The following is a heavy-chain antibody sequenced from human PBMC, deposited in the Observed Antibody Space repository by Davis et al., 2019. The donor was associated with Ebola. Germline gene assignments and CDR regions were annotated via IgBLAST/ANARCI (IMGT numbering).Heavy chain of an antibody. CDR3: ARGLWEWLVFDY. CDR1: GFTFSSYW. Sequence: PGGSLRLSCAASGFTFSSYWMHWVRQAPGKGLVWVSRINTDGSSTSYADSVKGRFTISRDNAKNTLYLQMNSLRAVDTAVYYCARGLWEWLVFDYWGQGTLVTVSS. J-gene: IGHJ4*02. V-gene: IGHV3-74*01. D-gene: IGHD6-19*01. CDR2: INTDGSST.